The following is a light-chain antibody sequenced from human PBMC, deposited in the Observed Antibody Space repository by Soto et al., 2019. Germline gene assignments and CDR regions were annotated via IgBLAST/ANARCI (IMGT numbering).Light chain of an antibody. CDR1: QTLNTY. CDR2: AGS. CDR3: HQGYTFPWT. V-gene: IGKV1-39*01. Sequence: DVQLTQSPSSLYASGGDRGTITCRASQTLNTYLNWYQQKPGKAPKXLIFAGSSLQSGFPSRFSGTASGTDFTLTIDNLQPEDYATYFCHQGYTFPWTLGQGTKVDIK. J-gene: IGKJ1*01.